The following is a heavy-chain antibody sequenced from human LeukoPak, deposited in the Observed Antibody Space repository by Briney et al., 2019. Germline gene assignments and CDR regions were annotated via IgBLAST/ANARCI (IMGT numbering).Heavy chain of an antibody. D-gene: IGHD3-3*01. CDR1: GFTFSSYA. J-gene: IGHJ3*02. Sequence: PGGSLRLSCAASGFTFSSYAMSWVRQAPGKGLEWVSAISGSGGSTYYADSVKGRFTISRDNSKNTLYLQMNSLRAEDTAVYYCAKWEASITIFGVVSSTYAFDIWGRGTMVTVSS. CDR2: ISGSGGST. CDR3: AKWEASITIFGVVSSTYAFDI. V-gene: IGHV3-23*01.